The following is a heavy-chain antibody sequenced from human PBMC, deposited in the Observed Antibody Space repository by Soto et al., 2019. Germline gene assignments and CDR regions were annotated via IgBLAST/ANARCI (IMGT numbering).Heavy chain of an antibody. J-gene: IGHJ4*02. CDR2: ISSSSSYI. Sequence: GSLRLSCAASGFTFSSYSMNWVRQAPGKGLEWVSSISSSSSYIYYADSVKGRFTISRDNAKNSLYLQMNSLRAEDTAVYYCAADSPHDGTVGGDYWGQGTLVTVSS. D-gene: IGHD3-22*01. V-gene: IGHV3-21*01. CDR1: GFTFSSYS. CDR3: AADSPHDGTVGGDY.